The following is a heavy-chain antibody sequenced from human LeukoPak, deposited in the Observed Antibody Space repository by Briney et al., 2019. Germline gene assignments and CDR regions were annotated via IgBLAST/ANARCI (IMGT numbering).Heavy chain of an antibody. V-gene: IGHV3-7*01. CDR1: GFTFSSYA. J-gene: IGHJ5*02. Sequence: PGGSLRLSCAASGFTFSSYAMSWVRQAPGKGLEWVAKIKEDGSEKYYVDSVEGRFTISRDNANNALYLEMNSLRPEDTAVYYCARVSGFCTNGVCPSFDPWGQGTLVTVSS. D-gene: IGHD2-8*01. CDR3: ARVSGFCTNGVCPSFDP. CDR2: IKEDGSEK.